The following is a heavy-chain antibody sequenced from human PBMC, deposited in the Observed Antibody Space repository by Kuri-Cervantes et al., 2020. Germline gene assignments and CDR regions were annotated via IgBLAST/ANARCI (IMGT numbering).Heavy chain of an antibody. Sequence: ASVKVSCKASGYTFTSYGISWVPQAPGKGLEWMGGFDPEDGETIYAQKFQGRVTMTEDTSTDTAYMELSSLRSEDTAVYYCAAVYGGVWGQGTTVTVSS. D-gene: IGHD2-8*01. CDR2: FDPEDGET. CDR1: GYTFTSYG. CDR3: AAVYGGV. J-gene: IGHJ6*02. V-gene: IGHV1-24*01.